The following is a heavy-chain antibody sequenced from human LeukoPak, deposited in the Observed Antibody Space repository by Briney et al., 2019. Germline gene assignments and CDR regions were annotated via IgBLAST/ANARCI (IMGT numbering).Heavy chain of an antibody. J-gene: IGHJ4*02. D-gene: IGHD3-3*01. CDR1: GGSISSYY. Sequence: SETLSLTCTVSGGSISSYYWSWIRQPPGKGLEWIGYIYYSGSTNYNPSLKSRVTISVDTSKNQFSLKLSSVTAADTAVYYCASPSSTGRFLEWLLVYWGQGTLVTVSS. V-gene: IGHV4-59*12. CDR2: IYYSGST. CDR3: ASPSSTGRFLEWLLVY.